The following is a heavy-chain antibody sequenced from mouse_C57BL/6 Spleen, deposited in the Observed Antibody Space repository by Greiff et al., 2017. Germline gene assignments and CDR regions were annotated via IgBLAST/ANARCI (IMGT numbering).Heavy chain of an antibody. CDR3: ARDGYDYGRYAMDY. D-gene: IGHD2-4*01. CDR2: IYPGDGDT. J-gene: IGHJ4*01. V-gene: IGHV1-80*01. Sequence: QVQLQQSGAELVKPGASVKISCKASGYAFSSYWMNWVKQRPGKGLEWIGQIYPGDGDTNYNGKFKGKATLTADKSSSTAYMQLSSLTSEDSAVYFCARDGYDYGRYAMDYWGQGTSVTVSS. CDR1: GYAFSSYW.